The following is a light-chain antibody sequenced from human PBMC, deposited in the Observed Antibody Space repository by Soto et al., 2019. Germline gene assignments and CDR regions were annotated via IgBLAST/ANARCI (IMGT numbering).Light chain of an antibody. CDR2: AS. J-gene: IGKJ3*01. CDR1: QSVSDIY. Sequence: EIVLTQSPGTLSLSPGERATLSCRASQSVSDIYLAWYQQKPGQAPRLLIYASNRATGIPDRFSGSGSGTAFTLTISRLEHEDLAVYYWQHYGTSALFGPGTKVDIK. V-gene: IGKV3-20*01. CDR3: QHYGTSAL.